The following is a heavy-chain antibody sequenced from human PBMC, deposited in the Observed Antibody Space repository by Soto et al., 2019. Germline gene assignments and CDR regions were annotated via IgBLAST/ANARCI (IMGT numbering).Heavy chain of an antibody. CDR2: IYSGGST. V-gene: IGHV3-53*01. Sequence: GGSLRLSCAASGFTVSSNYMSWVRQAPGKGLEWVSVIYSGGSTYYADSVKGRFTISRDNSKNTLYLQMNSLRAEDTAVYYCARVVTAIQAFYFDYWGQGTQVTVS. J-gene: IGHJ4*02. D-gene: IGHD2-21*02. CDR1: GFTVSSNY. CDR3: ARVVTAIQAFYFDY.